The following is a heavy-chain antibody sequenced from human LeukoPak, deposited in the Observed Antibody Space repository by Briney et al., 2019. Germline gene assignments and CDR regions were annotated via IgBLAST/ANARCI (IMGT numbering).Heavy chain of an antibody. Sequence: GGSLRLSCAASGFTFSSFGMSWLRQAPGKGLEWVSAISGSGGSTNHADSAKGRFTISRDNSKNMLYLQMNSPRAEDTAVYFCSKGSSLFFDYWGQGTLVTVSS. CDR3: SKGSSLFFDY. CDR1: GFTFSSFG. D-gene: IGHD2-2*01. CDR2: ISGSGGST. J-gene: IGHJ4*02. V-gene: IGHV3-23*01.